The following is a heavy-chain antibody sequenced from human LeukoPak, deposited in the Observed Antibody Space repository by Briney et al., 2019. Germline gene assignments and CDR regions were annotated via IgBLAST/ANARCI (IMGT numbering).Heavy chain of an antibody. CDR1: GFTFSAYA. D-gene: IGHD4-17*01. Sequence: GGSLRLSCTASGFTFSAYAMMWVRQAPGKGPEWVSAIRGGGTSEFYADSAKGRFRISGDNSKDTLFLQMNSLRAEDTAVYYCARDPNGDYIGAFDMWGPGTMVTVSS. CDR2: IRGGGTSE. CDR3: ARDPNGDYIGAFDM. V-gene: IGHV3-23*01. J-gene: IGHJ3*02.